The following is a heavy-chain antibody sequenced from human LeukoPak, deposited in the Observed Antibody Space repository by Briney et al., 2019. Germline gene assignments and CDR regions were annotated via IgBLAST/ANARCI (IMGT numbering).Heavy chain of an antibody. Sequence: SETLSLTCTVSGGSISSGDYYWSWIRQPPGKGLEWIGYIYYSGSTYYNPSLKSRVTISVDTSKNQFSLKLSSVTAADTAVYYCAREVRYCSGGSCCHDAFDIWGQGTMVTVSS. J-gene: IGHJ3*02. CDR3: AREVRYCSGGSCCHDAFDI. D-gene: IGHD2-15*01. CDR1: GGSISSGDYY. V-gene: IGHV4-30-4*01. CDR2: IYYSGST.